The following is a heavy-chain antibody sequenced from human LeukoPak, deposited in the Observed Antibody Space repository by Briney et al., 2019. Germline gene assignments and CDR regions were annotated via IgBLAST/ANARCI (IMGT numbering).Heavy chain of an antibody. J-gene: IGHJ6*02. CDR3: ARWDGYPYYYGMDV. D-gene: IGHD5-18*01. CDR2: IYYSGST. V-gene: IGHV4-61*01. CDR1: GGSVSSGSYY. Sequence: PSETLSLTCTVSGGSVSSGSYYWSWIRQPPGKGLEWIGYIYYSGSTNYNPSLKSRVTISVDTSKNQFSLKLSSVTAADTAVYYCARWDGYPYYYGMDVWGQGTTVTVSS.